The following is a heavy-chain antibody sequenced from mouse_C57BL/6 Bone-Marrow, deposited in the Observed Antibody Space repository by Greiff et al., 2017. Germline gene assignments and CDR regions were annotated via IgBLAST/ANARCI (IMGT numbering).Heavy chain of an antibody. Sequence: QVQLQQPGAELVKPGASVKMSCKASGYTFTSYWMQWVKQRPGQGLEWIGEIDPSDSYTNYNQKFKGKATLTVDPSSSTAYMPLSSLTSECSAVYYCAPSWAYWGQGTLVTVSA. CDR3: APSWAY. J-gene: IGHJ3*01. V-gene: IGHV1-50*01. CDR1: GYTFTSYW. CDR2: IDPSDSYT.